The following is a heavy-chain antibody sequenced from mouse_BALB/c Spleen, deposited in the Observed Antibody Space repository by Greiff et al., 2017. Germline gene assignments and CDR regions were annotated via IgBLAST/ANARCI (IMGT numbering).Heavy chain of an antibody. CDR2: ISYSGST. V-gene: IGHV3-2*02. Sequence: VQLKQSGPGLVKPSQSLSLTCTVTGYSITSDYAWNWIRQFPGNKLEWMGYISYSGSTSYNPSLKSRISITRDTSKNQFFLQLNSVTTEDTATYYCARPITTGAMDYWGQGTSVTVAS. CDR1: GYSITSDYA. CDR3: ARPITTGAMDY. J-gene: IGHJ4*01. D-gene: IGHD1-1*01.